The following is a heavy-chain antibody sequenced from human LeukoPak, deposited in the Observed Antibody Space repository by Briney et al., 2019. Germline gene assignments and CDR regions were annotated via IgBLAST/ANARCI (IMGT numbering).Heavy chain of an antibody. CDR3: VKSVISAGQFDY. Sequence: GGSLRLSCAASGFTFSSYGMHWVRQAPGKGLEWVAVVSYDGSSKYYADSVKGRFTIFRDNSENTLDLQMNSLRVEDTAVYYCVKSVISAGQFDYWGQGTLVTVSS. CDR1: GFTFSSYG. J-gene: IGHJ4*02. D-gene: IGHD6-13*01. CDR2: VSYDGSSK. V-gene: IGHV3-30*18.